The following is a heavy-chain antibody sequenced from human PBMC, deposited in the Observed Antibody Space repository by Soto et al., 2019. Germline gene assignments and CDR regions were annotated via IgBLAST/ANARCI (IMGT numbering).Heavy chain of an antibody. CDR1: GYTFTSYG. Sequence: QVQLVQSGAEVKKPGASVKVSCKASGYTFTSYGFSWVRQDPGQGLEWMGWISAYNGNTNYAQKVQGRVTMTTDTSTSTAYMELRSLRSDDTAVYYCASFSIAAADPYGMDVWGQGTTVTVSS. CDR3: ASFSIAAADPYGMDV. CDR2: ISAYNGNT. J-gene: IGHJ6*02. D-gene: IGHD6-13*01. V-gene: IGHV1-18*01.